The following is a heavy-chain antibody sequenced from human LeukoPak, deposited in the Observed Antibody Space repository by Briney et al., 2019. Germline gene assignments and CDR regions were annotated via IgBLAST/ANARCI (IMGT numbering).Heavy chain of an antibody. CDR2: ISESGGTT. D-gene: IGHD6-19*01. Sequence: PGGSLRLTRAASGFTFSSYAMNWVRQAPGKGLGWVSSISESGGTTDYADSVKGRFTISRDNSKNTLYLQMNSLRAEDTAVYYCARQWLINGWGQGILVTVSS. V-gene: IGHV3-23*01. CDR3: ARQWLING. J-gene: IGHJ4*02. CDR1: GFTFSSYA.